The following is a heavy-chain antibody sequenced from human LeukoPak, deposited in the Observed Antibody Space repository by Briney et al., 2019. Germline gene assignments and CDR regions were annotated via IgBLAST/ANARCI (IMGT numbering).Heavy chain of an antibody. CDR1: GGTFSRYA. Sequence: SAKVSCKASGGTFSRYAISWVRQAPGQGLEWMGGIIPMFGLANYAQKFQGRVTITADESTSTAYMELSSLRSEDTAVYYCARDRPYTGGWRGFDYWGQGTLVTVSS. CDR3: ARDRPYTGGWRGFDY. D-gene: IGHD6-19*01. V-gene: IGHV1-69*13. J-gene: IGHJ4*02. CDR2: IIPMFGLA.